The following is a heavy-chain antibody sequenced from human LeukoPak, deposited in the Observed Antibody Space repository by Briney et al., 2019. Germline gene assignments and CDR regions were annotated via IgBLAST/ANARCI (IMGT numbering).Heavy chain of an antibody. J-gene: IGHJ4*02. CDR1: GFTFSSYW. Sequence: GGSLRLSCAASGFTFSSYWMHWVRQAPGKGLVWVSRINSDGSTTSYADSVKGRFSISRDNAENTLFLQMNSLGAEDTAVYYCAKDIDYGGNSGYFDYWGQGTLVTVSS. V-gene: IGHV3-74*01. CDR2: INSDGSTT. D-gene: IGHD4-23*01. CDR3: AKDIDYGGNSGYFDY.